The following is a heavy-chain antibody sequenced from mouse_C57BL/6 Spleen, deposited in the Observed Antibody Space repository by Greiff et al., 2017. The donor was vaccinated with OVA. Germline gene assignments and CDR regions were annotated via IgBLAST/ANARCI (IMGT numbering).Heavy chain of an antibody. V-gene: IGHV1-54*01. J-gene: IGHJ3*01. Sequence: VQLQQSGAELVRPGTSVKVSCKASGYAFTNYLIEWVKQRPGQGLEWIGVINPGSGGTNYNEKFKGKATLTADKSSSTAYVQLSSLTSEDSAVYFCARTSYDYDAWFAYWGQGTLVTVSA. CDR2: INPGSGGT. D-gene: IGHD2-4*01. CDR3: ARTSYDYDAWFAY. CDR1: GYAFTNYL.